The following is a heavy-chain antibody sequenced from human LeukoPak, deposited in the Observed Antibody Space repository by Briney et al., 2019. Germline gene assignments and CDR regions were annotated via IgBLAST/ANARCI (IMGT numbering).Heavy chain of an antibody. CDR2: INHSGST. J-gene: IGHJ4*02. Sequence: PSETLSLTCAVHGGSFSGYYCSWIRQPPGKGLEWIGEINHSGSTNYNPSLKSRVTISVDTSKNQFSLKLSSVTAADTAVYYCARVWRYCSGGSCYSGFGYFDYWGQGTLVTVSS. V-gene: IGHV4-34*01. CDR3: ARVWRYCSGGSCYSGFGYFDY. CDR1: GGSFSGYY. D-gene: IGHD2-15*01.